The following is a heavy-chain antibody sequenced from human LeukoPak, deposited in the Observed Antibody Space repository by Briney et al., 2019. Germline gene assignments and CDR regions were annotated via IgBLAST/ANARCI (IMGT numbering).Heavy chain of an antibody. CDR3: ARGGDSLHY. V-gene: IGHV3-66*01. D-gene: IGHD1-26*01. CDR1: GFPVSSNF. J-gene: IGHJ4*02. Sequence: GGSLRLSCAASGFPVSSNFMTWVRQAPGKGLEWVSVIYSGGSTYYADSVKDRFTISRDNSKNMLYLQMNSLRAEDTAVYYCARGGDSLHYWGQGTLVTVSS. CDR2: IYSGGST.